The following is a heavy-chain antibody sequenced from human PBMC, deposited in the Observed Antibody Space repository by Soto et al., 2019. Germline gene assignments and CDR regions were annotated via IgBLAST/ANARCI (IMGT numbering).Heavy chain of an antibody. Sequence: GGSLRLSCEASGFTFSSYGMHWVRQAPGKGLEWVAIIWNDGSNEYYADPVKRLFTTSKDNSNHTSQQQVSKLRAEDTAYYFAARDQTDSGGYSDSWGQGTLVTVSS. CDR3: ARDQTDSGGYSDS. V-gene: IGHV3-33*01. CDR1: GFTFSSYG. CDR2: IWNDGSNE. J-gene: IGHJ4*02. D-gene: IGHD3-22*01.